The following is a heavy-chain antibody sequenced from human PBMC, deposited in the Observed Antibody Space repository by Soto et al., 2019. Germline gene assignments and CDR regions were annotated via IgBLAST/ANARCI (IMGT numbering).Heavy chain of an antibody. Sequence: LRLSCAASGFTFSSYWMSWVRQAPGKGLEWVANIKQDGSEKYYADSVKGRFTISRDNAKNLLYLQMDSLRAEDTAVYYCVSWNYGPVAYWGQGTLVTVSS. CDR1: GFTFSSYW. J-gene: IGHJ4*02. V-gene: IGHV3-7*01. D-gene: IGHD1-7*01. CDR3: VSWNYGPVAY. CDR2: IKQDGSEK.